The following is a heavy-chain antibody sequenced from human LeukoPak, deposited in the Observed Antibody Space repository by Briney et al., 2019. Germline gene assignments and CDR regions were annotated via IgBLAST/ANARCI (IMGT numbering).Heavy chain of an antibody. V-gene: IGHV1-18*01. CDR2: ISAYNGNT. CDR3: ARDWGDVGSGGSGNFDY. D-gene: IGHD3-16*01. J-gene: IGHJ4*02. Sequence: GASVKVSCKASGYTFTSYGISWVRQAPGRGLEWMGWISAYNGNTNYAQKLQGRVTMTTDTSTSTAYMELRSLRSDDTAVYYCARDWGDVGSGGSGNFDYWGQGTLVTVSS. CDR1: GYTFTSYG.